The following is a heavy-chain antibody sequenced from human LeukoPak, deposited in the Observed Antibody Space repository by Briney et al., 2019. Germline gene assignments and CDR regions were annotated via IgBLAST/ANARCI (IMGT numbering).Heavy chain of an antibody. CDR3: ARLPAITMVRGVFGWFDP. CDR2: IYYSGST. CDR1: GGSISSSSYY. J-gene: IGHJ5*02. Sequence: SETLSLTCTVSGGSISSSSYYWGWIRQPPGKGLEWIGSIYYSGSTYYNPSLKSRVTISVDTPKNQFSLKLSSVTAADTAVYYCARLPAITMVRGVFGWFDPWGQGTLVTVSS. D-gene: IGHD3-10*01. V-gene: IGHV4-39*07.